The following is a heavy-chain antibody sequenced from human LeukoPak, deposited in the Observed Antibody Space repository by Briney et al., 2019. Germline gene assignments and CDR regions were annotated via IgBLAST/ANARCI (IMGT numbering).Heavy chain of an antibody. CDR2: IYHSGST. CDR1: GGSISSSNW. Sequence: PSGTLSLTCAVSGGSISSSNWWSWVRQPPGKGLEWIGEIYHSGSTNYNPSLKSRVTISVDTSKNQFSLKLSSVTAADTAVYYCARRSIAARPAFGIWGQGTMVTVSS. J-gene: IGHJ3*02. CDR3: ARRSIAARPAFGI. V-gene: IGHV4-4*02. D-gene: IGHD6-6*01.